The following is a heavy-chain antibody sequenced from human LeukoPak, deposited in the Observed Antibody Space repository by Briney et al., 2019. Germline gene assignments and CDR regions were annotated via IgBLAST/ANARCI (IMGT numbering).Heavy chain of an antibody. D-gene: IGHD1-26*01. CDR3: ARDQGSGKLDY. CDR2: MSSRSYI. CDR1: GFTFSSYS. J-gene: IGHJ4*02. V-gene: IGHV3-21*01. Sequence: GGSLRLSWAAAGFTFSSYSMKWVRQAPGGGRGWVASMSSRSYIYYADSVKGRFPLSSDNAKNPMYLQMNSLRAEHTAVYYCARDQGSGKLDYWGQGTLVTVSS.